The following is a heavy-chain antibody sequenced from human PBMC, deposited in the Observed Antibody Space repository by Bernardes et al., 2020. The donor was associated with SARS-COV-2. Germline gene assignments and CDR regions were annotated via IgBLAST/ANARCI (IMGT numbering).Heavy chain of an antibody. CDR2: IDPSDSYT. J-gene: IGHJ1*01. V-gene: IGHV5-10-1*01. Sequence: GEPLKISCKGSGYSFTSYWISWVRQMPGKGLEWMGRIDPSDSYTDYSPSFEGHVTISADKSISTVYLQWSSLEASDTAVYYCARLCIGVAAACGDWGQGTLVTVSS. CDR3: ARLCIGVAAACGD. CDR1: GYSFTSYW. D-gene: IGHD6-19*01.